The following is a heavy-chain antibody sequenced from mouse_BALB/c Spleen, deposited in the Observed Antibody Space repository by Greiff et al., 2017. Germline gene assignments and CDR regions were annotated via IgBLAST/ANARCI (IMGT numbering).Heavy chain of an antibody. CDR2: ISSGGSYT. J-gene: IGHJ2*01. D-gene: IGHD3-3*01. V-gene: IGHV5-9-3*01. Sequence: EVKLMESGGGLVKPGGSLKLSCAASGFTFSSYAMSWVRQTPEKRLEWVATISSGGSYTYYPDSVKGRFTISRDNAKNTLYLQMSSLRSEDTAMYYCARRDEEYYFDYWGQGTTLTVSS. CDR1: GFTFSSYA. CDR3: ARRDEEYYFDY.